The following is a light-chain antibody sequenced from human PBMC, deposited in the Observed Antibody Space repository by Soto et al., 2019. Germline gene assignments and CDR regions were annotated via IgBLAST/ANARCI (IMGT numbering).Light chain of an antibody. CDR1: SSDVGGYNY. CDR3: SSYAASTYV. Sequence: QSVLTQPPSASESPGQSVTLSCTGTSSDVGGYNYVSWYQQHPGKAPKLIIYEVSKRPSGVPDRFSGSKSGNTASLTVSGLQTEDEADYYCSSYAASTYVFGTGTKVTVL. CDR2: EVS. J-gene: IGLJ1*01. V-gene: IGLV2-8*01.